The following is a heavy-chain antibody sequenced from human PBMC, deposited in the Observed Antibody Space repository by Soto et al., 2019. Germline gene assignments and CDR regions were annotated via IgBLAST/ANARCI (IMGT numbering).Heavy chain of an antibody. V-gene: IGHV5-10-1*01. CDR1: GYSFTSYW. CDR3: ARHLAVAARYGMDV. J-gene: IGHJ6*02. D-gene: IGHD6-19*01. Sequence: GESLKISCKGSGYSFTSYWISWVRQMPGKGLEWMGRIYPSDSYTNYSPSFQGHVTISVDKSISTAYLQWSSLKASDTAMYYCARHLAVAARYGMDVWGQGTTVTVSS. CDR2: IYPSDSYT.